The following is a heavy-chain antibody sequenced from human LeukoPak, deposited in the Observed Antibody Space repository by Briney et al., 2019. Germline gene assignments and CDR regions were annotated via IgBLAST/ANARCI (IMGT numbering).Heavy chain of an antibody. V-gene: IGHV1-2*06. CDR3: ARGSWLANGGFFDY. CDR1: GYTFTGYY. CDR2: INPNSGGT. D-gene: IGHD6-19*01. Sequence: ASVKVSCKASGYTFTGYYMHWVRQAPGQGLEWMGRINPNSGGTNYAQNFQGRVTVTRDASISTAYMELSSLRPDDTAVYYCARGSWLANGGFFDYWGQGTLVTVSS. J-gene: IGHJ4*02.